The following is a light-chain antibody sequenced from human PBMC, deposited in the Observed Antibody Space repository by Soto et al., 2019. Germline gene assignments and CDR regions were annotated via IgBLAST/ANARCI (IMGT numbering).Light chain of an antibody. J-gene: IGKJ1*01. Sequence: EIVLTQSPGTLSLSPGERATRSCRASQSVSSSYLAWYQQKPGQAPRLLIYGASSRATGIPDRFSGSGSGTDFTLTISRLEPEDFAVYYCQQYGSSLWTLGQGTKVDIK. CDR3: QQYGSSLWT. CDR2: GAS. CDR1: QSVSSSY. V-gene: IGKV3-20*01.